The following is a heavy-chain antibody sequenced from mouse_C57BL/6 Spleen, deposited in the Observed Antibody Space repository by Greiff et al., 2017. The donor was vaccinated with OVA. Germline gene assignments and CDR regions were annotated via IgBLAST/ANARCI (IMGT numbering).Heavy chain of an antibody. D-gene: IGHD1-1*01. CDR1: GYTFTDYN. CDR2: INPNNGGT. J-gene: IGHJ1*03. CDR3: ARWNYCGSRWYFDV. Sequence: VQLQQSGPELVKPGASVKIPCKASGYTFTDYNMDWVKQSHGKSLEWIGDINPNNGGTIYNQKFKGKATLTVDKSYSTAYMELRSLTSEDTAVYYCARWNYCGSRWYFDVGGTGTTVTVSS. V-gene: IGHV1-18*01.